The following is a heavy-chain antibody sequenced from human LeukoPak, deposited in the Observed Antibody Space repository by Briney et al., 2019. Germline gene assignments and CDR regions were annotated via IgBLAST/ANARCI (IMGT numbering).Heavy chain of an antibody. V-gene: IGHV3-15*01. Sequence: PGGSLRLSCAASGFTFSNAWMSWVRQAPGKGLEWVGRIKSKTDGGTTDYAAPVKGRFTISRDDSKNTLHLQMNSLKTEDTAVYYCTTTYGSGSYFWSPKTWFDPWGQGTLVTVSS. CDR2: IKSKTDGGTT. D-gene: IGHD3-10*01. CDR3: TTTYGSGSYFWSPKTWFDP. CDR1: GFTFSNAW. J-gene: IGHJ5*02.